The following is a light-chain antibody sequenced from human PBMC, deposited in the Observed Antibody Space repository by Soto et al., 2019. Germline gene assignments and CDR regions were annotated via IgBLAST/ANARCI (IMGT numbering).Light chain of an antibody. CDR2: EGT. CDR3: CSYAGNTTWV. V-gene: IGLV2-23*01. J-gene: IGLJ3*02. Sequence: QSALTQPASVSGSPGQSLTISCTGTSSDVGNYNLVSWYQHHPGTAPKLMIYEGTKRPSGVSNRFSASKSGNTASLTISGLQAEDEADYYCCSYAGNTTWVFGGGTKVTVL. CDR1: SSDVGNYNL.